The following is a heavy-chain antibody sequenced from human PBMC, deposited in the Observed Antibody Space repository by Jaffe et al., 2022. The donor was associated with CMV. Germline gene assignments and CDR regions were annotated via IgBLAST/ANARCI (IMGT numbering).Heavy chain of an antibody. CDR1: GLTFTNAW. CDR3: SPLDYSDY. J-gene: IGHJ4*02. CDR2: IRANGIA. V-gene: IGHV3-15*01. D-gene: IGHD1-1*01. Sequence: EVQLVESGGDLVQPGGSLRLSCTVSGLTFTNAWLSWVRQAPGKGLEWVGRIRANGIADYAASVKGRFTISRDDSKNTIYLQMNSLKTDDTAVYYCSPLDYSDYWGRGTLVTVSS.